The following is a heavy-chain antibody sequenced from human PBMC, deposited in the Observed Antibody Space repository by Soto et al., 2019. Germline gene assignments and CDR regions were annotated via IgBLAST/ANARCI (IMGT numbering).Heavy chain of an antibody. V-gene: IGHV4-59*01. D-gene: IGHD2-15*01. CDR1: GGSISSYY. Sequence: SETLSLTCTVSGGSISSYYWSWIRQPPGKGLEWIGYIYYSGSTNYNPSLKSRVTISVDTSKNQFSLKLSSVTAADTAVYYCARDGCSGGSCYDYYYYMDVWGKGTTVTVSS. J-gene: IGHJ6*03. CDR2: IYYSGST. CDR3: ARDGCSGGSCYDYYYYMDV.